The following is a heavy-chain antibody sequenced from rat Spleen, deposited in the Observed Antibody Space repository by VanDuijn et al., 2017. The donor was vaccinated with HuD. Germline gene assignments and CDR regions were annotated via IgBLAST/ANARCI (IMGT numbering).Heavy chain of an antibody. CDR3: TRDSKSTGDWYFDL. J-gene: IGHJ1*01. D-gene: IGHD1-11*01. CDR2: ISSGGNT. V-gene: IGHV2S12*01. Sequence: QVQLKESGPGLVQPSQTLSLTCTVSGFSLSSNGVSWVRPPPGKGLEWISAISSGGNTYYNSALQSRLSISRDTSKSQVFLKMSSLQTEDTATYFCTRDSKSTGDWYFDLWGPGTMVTVSS. CDR1: GFSLSSNG.